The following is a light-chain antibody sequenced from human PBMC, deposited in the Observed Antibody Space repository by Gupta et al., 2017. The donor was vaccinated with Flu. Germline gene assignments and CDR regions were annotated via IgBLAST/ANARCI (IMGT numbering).Light chain of an antibody. CDR3: QQRYSTPRT. CDR2: AAS. CDR1: QSISSY. V-gene: IGKV1-39*01. J-gene: IGKJ2*02. Sequence: DIQMTQSPSSLSASVGDRVTITCRASQSISSYLNWYQQKPGKAPKLLIYAASRLQSGVPSRFSGSGSGTDFTLTISRLQPEDFATYYCQQRYSTPRTFGQGTKLEIK.